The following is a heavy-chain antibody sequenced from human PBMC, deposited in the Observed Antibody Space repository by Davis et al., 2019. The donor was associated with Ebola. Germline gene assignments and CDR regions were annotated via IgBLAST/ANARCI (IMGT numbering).Heavy chain of an antibody. CDR1: GFTLSGYD. V-gene: IGHV3-33*01. J-gene: IGHJ4*02. CDR2: IWDDGSNK. Sequence: GGSLRLSCAASGFTLSGYDMNWVRQAPGKGLQWVAVIWDDGSNKYYADSVKGRFTISRDNSKNTLYQQMNSLRAEDTAVYYCATTPQYSSGQNKPFDYWGQGTLVTVSS. D-gene: IGHD6-19*01. CDR3: ATTPQYSSGQNKPFDY.